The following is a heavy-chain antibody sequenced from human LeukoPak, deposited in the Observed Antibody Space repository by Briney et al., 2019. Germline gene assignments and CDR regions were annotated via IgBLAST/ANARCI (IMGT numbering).Heavy chain of an antibody. CDR1: GFTFRSYA. J-gene: IGHJ6*02. V-gene: IGHV3-23*01. CDR2: ISGSGGST. CDR3: AKDQSSRPYYYYGMDV. D-gene: IGHD6-13*01. Sequence: GGSLRLSCAASGFTFRSYAMSWVRQAPGKGLEWVSAISGSGGSTYYADSVKGRFTISRDNSKNTLYLQMNSLRAEDTAVYYCAKDQSSRPYYYYGMDVWGQGTTVTVSS.